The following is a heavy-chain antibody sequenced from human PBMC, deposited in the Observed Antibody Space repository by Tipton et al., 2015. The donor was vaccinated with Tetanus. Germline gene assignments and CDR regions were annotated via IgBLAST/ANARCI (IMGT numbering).Heavy chain of an antibody. CDR1: GDSIDGGFKN. J-gene: IGHJ5*02. V-gene: IGHV4-39*01. CDR2: VYYSGTT. CDR3: ATQTDNWFDP. Sequence: TLSLTCTVSGDSIDGGFKNWGWIRQQPGKGLEWIGSVYYSGTTYYNASLESRVTISIDTSKRQISMKLTSVTAADTAVYYCATQTDNWFDPWGQGLLVTVSS.